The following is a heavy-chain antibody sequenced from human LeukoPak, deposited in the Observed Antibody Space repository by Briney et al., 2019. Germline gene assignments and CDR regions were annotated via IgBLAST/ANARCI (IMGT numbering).Heavy chain of an antibody. D-gene: IGHD3-22*01. J-gene: IGHJ6*02. CDR3: ARDYYDSSGYYYYYYGMDV. Sequence: GGSLRLSCAAPGFTFSSYAMHWVRQAPGKGLEWVAVISYDGSNKYYADSVKGRFTISRDNSKNTLYLQMNSLRAEDTAVYYCARDYYDSSGYYYYYYGMDVWGQGTTVTVSS. V-gene: IGHV3-30-3*01. CDR2: ISYDGSNK. CDR1: GFTFSSYA.